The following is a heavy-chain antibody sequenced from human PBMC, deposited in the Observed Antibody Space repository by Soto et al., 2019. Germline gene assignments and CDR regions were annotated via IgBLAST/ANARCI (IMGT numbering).Heavy chain of an antibody. CDR1: GFTFSSYA. Sequence: GGSLRLSCAASGFTFSSYAMSWVRQAPGKGLEWVSGISGSGGSTYDADSVKGRFTISRDNSKNTLYLQMNSLRAEDTAVYYCARESNYDFWSGPDAFDIWGQGTMVTVSS. V-gene: IGHV3-23*01. CDR3: ARESNYDFWSGPDAFDI. CDR2: ISGSGGST. D-gene: IGHD3-3*01. J-gene: IGHJ3*02.